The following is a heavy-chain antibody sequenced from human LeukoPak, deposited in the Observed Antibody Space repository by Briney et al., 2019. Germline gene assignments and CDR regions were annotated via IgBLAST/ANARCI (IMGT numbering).Heavy chain of an antibody. J-gene: IGHJ4*02. CDR1: GGSISSSSYY. V-gene: IGHV4-39*07. CDR2: IYYSGST. Sequence: PSETLSLTCTVSGGSISSSSYYWGWIRQPPGKGLEWIGSIYYSGSTNYNPSLKSRVTISVDTSKNQFSLKLSSVTAADTAVYYCAREEDAGALDYWGQGTLVTVSS. CDR3: AREEDAGALDY.